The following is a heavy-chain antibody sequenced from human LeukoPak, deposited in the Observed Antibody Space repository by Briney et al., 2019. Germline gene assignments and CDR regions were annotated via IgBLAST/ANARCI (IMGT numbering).Heavy chain of an antibody. V-gene: IGHV4-39*01. Sequence: SETLSLTCTVSGGSISSSTHFWGWIRQPPGKGLEWIGSIFNSGTTYYNPSLKSRVTISVDTSKNQFSLKLNSVTAADTAVYYCARHGSYYFWFDPWGQGTLVTVSS. CDR1: GGSISSSTHF. CDR3: ARHGSYYFWFDP. J-gene: IGHJ5*02. D-gene: IGHD1-26*01. CDR2: IFNSGTT.